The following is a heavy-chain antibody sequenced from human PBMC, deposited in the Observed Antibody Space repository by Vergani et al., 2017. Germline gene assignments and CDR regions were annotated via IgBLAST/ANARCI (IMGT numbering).Heavy chain of an antibody. CDR3: ARSDLSMEQLVPFDY. D-gene: IGHD6-13*01. J-gene: IGHJ4*02. CDR2: IYPGDSDT. CDR1: GYSFTSYW. V-gene: IGHV5-51*01. Sequence: EVQLVPSGAEVKKPGESLKISCKGSGYSFTSYWIGWVRQMPGKGLEWMGIIYPGDSDTRYSPSFQGQVTISADKSISTAYLQWSSLKASDTAMYYCARSDLSMEQLVPFDYWGQGTLVTVSS.